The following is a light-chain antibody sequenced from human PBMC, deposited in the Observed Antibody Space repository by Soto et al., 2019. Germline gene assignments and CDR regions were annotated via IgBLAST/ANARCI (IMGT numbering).Light chain of an antibody. CDR2: EVN. CDR3: CSYAGSTTPVI. Sequence: QSALTQPVSVSGSPGQSITISCTGTSSDVGTYNLVSWYQQYPGKAPKLIIYEVNKWPSGVAYRFSGSKSGNTASLTISGLQAEDEADYYCCSYAGSTTPVIFGGGTKLTVL. J-gene: IGLJ2*01. CDR1: SSDVGTYNL. V-gene: IGLV2-23*02.